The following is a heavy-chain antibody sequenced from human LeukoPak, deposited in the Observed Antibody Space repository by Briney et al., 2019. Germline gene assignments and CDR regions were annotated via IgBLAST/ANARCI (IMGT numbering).Heavy chain of an antibody. Sequence: SETLSLTCAIYGGSFGGYYWSWISQPPGKGLEWIGEINHSGSTNYNPSLKSRVTISVDTSKNHFSLKLSSVTAADTAVYYCAGPGAGDLDYWGQGTLVTVSS. CDR3: AGPGAGDLDY. CDR1: GGSFGGYY. CDR2: INHSGST. V-gene: IGHV4-34*01. J-gene: IGHJ4*02. D-gene: IGHD3-10*01.